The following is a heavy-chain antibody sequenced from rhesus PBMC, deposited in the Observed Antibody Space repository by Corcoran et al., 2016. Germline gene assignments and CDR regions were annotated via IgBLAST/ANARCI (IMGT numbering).Heavy chain of an antibody. Sequence: QVQLQESGPGLVQPSETLSLTCAVSGASISSYWWRWIRQAPGKGLKWIGGINGPSCSTYYNPSLNSRVTLSKDTSRNHFSLKMNSVTAADTALYYCVGRNRWWGQGVLVTVSS. CDR1: GASISSYW. CDR2: INGPSCST. J-gene: IGHJ4*01. V-gene: IGHV4-80*01. D-gene: IGHD6-37*01. CDR3: VGRNRW.